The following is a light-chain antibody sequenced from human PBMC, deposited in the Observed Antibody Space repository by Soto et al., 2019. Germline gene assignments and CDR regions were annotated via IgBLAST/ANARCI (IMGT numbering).Light chain of an antibody. CDR1: QRISTW. CDR3: QQYDSYPYN. Sequence: DTQMTQSPSTLSASVGDRVTITCRASQRISTWLAWYQQKPGKAPKVMIYKASSLETGVPPRFSGSGSGTEFTLTISSLQPGDFATYYCQQYDSYPYNFGQGTKLEIK. J-gene: IGKJ2*01. V-gene: IGKV1-5*03. CDR2: KAS.